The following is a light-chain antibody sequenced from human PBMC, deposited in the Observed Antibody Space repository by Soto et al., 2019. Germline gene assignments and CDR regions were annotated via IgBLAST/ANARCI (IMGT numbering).Light chain of an antibody. J-gene: IGLJ1*01. V-gene: IGLV2-14*01. CDR3: SSYTSSSPL. Sequence: QSALTQPASVSGSPGQSITISCTGTSSDVGSYNYVSWYQQHPGKAPKLMIYEVSDRPSGISSRFSGSKSGNTASLTISGLQTEDEADYYCSSYTSSSPLFGTGTQLTVL. CDR1: SSDVGSYNY. CDR2: EVS.